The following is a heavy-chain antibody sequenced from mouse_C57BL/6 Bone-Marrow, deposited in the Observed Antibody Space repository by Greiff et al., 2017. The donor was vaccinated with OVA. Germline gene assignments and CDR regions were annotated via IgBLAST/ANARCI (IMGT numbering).Heavy chain of an antibody. CDR1: GFNIKDDY. CDR3: TSHLYYYGPWFAY. D-gene: IGHD1-1*01. CDR2: IDPENGDT. J-gene: IGHJ3*01. V-gene: IGHV14-4*01. Sequence: EVKLVESGAELVRPGASVKLSCTASGFNIKDDYMHWVKQRPEQGLEWIGWIDPENGDTEYASKFQGKATITADTSSNTAYLQLSSLTSEDTAVYYCTSHLYYYGPWFAYWGQGTLVTVSA.